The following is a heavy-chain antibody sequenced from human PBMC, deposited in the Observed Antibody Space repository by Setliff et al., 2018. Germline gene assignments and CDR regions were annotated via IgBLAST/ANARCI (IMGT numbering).Heavy chain of an antibody. J-gene: IGHJ4*02. D-gene: IGHD2-15*01. CDR3: ARTCSGSGCYAGLES. CDR1: GFIVSSYT. V-gene: IGHV3-30-3*01. CDR2: IWDDGVKK. Sequence: GGSLRLSCAASGFIVSSYTMHWVRQAPGKGLEWVAVIWDDGVKKYHADSVKGRFTVSRDNSKNTLYLQMNSLRPEDTAVYYCARTCSGSGCYAGLESWGQGTPVTVSS.